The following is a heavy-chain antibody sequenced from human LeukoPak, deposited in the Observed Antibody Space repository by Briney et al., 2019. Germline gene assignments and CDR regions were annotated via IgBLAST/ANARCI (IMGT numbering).Heavy chain of an antibody. CDR3: AKDTSIAVAGTALDY. CDR1: GFTFDDYA. Sequence: PGRSLRLSCAASGFTFDDYAMHWVRQAPGKGLEWVSGIGWNSGSIGYADSVKGRFTISRDNAKNSLYLQMNSLRAEDTALYYCAKDTSIAVAGTALDYWGQGTLVTVSS. J-gene: IGHJ4*02. D-gene: IGHD6-19*01. V-gene: IGHV3-9*01. CDR2: IGWNSGSI.